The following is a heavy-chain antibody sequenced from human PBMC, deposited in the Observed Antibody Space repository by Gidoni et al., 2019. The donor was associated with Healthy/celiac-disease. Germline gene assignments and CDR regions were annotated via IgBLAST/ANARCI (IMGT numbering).Heavy chain of an antibody. J-gene: IGHJ4*02. V-gene: IGHV1-69*04. CDR1: GSPFSSYA. D-gene: IGHD2-2*01. CDR2: IIPFLGIA. CDR3: ARERVYCSSTSCYLWDY. Sequence: DQLVQTGAKGQRPGSSVTVSGKASGSPFSSYAISWVRQAPGQGLEWMGRIIPFLGIANYAPQFQCRVTFTADKSTSTAHTELSCLRSEDTAVSYCARERVYCSSTSCYLWDYWGQGTLVTVSS.